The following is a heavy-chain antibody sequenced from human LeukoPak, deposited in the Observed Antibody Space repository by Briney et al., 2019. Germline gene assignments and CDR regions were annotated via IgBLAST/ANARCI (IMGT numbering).Heavy chain of an antibody. Sequence: GGSLRLSCAASGFTFSSYGMHWVRQAPGKGLEWVSGISGSGGTTRHADSVKGRFTISRDNSKNTLYLQMNSLRAEDTAVYYCAKDRGIVVVPTLFDYWGQGTLVTVSS. CDR2: ISGSGGTT. CDR3: AKDRGIVVVPTLFDY. CDR1: GFTFSSYG. J-gene: IGHJ4*02. V-gene: IGHV3-23*01. D-gene: IGHD2-2*01.